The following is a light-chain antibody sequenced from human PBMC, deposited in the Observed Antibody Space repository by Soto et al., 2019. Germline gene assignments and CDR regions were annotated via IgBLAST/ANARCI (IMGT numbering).Light chain of an antibody. CDR1: QSIASSY. Sequence: EIVLTQSPGTLSLSPGERATLSCRASQSIASSYLTWYQHKPGQAPRLLIYGASSRATGIPDRFSGSGSGXDFTLXIXXXXPXXXXXXXXXXXXSSSYTFGQGTQLEIK. J-gene: IGKJ2*01. V-gene: IGKV3-20*01. CDR3: XXXXSSSYT. CDR2: GAS.